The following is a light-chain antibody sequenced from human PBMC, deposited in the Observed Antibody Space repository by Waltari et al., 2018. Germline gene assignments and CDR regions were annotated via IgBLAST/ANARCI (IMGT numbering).Light chain of an antibody. CDR2: SDN. V-gene: IGLV1-44*01. CDR1: HSNIGANT. CDR3: STWDDSLSGVL. Sequence: QPVLTQPPSASGTPGQRVTISCSGRHSNIGANTVKWYQQLPGTAPKLRSYSDNRRFSGVPYRFSASKSGTSASLAISGLQSEDEADYYCSTWDDSLSGVLFGEGTKLTVV. J-gene: IGLJ2*01.